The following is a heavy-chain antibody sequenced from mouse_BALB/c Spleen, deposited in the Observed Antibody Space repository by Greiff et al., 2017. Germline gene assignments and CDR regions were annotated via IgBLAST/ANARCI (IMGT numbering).Heavy chain of an antibody. V-gene: IGHV5-17*02. CDR1: GFTFSSFG. Sequence: DVKLVESGGGLVQPGGSRKLSCAASGFTFSSFGMHWVRQAPEKGLEWVAYISSGSSTIYYADTVKGRFTISRDNPKNTLFLQMTSLRSEDTAMYYCARERGYYGSSYGFAYWGQGTLVTVSA. D-gene: IGHD1-1*01. J-gene: IGHJ3*01. CDR3: ARERGYYGSSYGFAY. CDR2: ISSGSSTI.